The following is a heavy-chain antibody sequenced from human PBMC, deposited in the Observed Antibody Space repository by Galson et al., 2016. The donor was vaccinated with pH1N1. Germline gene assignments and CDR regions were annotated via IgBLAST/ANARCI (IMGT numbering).Heavy chain of an antibody. CDR1: GFTFSSYA. CDR2: ISGSGGYT. V-gene: IGHV3-23*01. J-gene: IGHJ3*01. CDR3: ARDNLRGSGSPDASDV. Sequence: SLRLSCAASGFTFSSYAMSWVRQAPGKGLEWVSAISGSGGYTYFADSVQGRVTISRDNSKNTLYLQMNTLRAEDTAVYYCARDNLRGSGSPDASDVWGQGTMVTVSS. D-gene: IGHD3-10*02.